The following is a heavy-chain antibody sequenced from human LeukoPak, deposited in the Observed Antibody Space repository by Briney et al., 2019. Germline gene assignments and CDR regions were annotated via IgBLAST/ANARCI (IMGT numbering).Heavy chain of an antibody. CDR1: GGSISSYY. CDR3: ARVGDYALKD. V-gene: IGHV4-4*07. CDR2: IHTSGST. J-gene: IGHJ4*02. D-gene: IGHD3-16*01. Sequence: SETLSLTCTVSGGSISSYYWSWIRQPAGKGLEWIGHIHTSGSTNYKPSVRSRVTMSVDTSKNEFSLNLSSVTAADTAVYYCARVGDYALKDWGQGTLVTVSS.